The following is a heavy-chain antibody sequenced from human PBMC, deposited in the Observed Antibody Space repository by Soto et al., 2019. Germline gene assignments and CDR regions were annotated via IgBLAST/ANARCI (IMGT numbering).Heavy chain of an antibody. CDR3: MDV. J-gene: IGHJ6*02. Sequence: ASVKVSCKASGYTFTSYAMHWVRQAPGQRLEWMGWINAGNGNTKYSQKFQFSLRLRSVTAADTAVYYCARADYEILTGSYAMDVWGQGTTVTVSS. CDR2: INAGNGNT. V-gene: IGHV1-3*01. D-gene: IGHD3-9*01. CDR1: GYTFTSYA.